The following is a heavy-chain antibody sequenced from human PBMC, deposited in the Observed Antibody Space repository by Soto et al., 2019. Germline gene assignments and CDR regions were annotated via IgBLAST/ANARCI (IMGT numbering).Heavy chain of an antibody. Sequence: GXSLILSCAASGFTFSSYGMHCVRQAPSKGLEWVAVIWYDGSNKYYADSVKGRFTISRDNSKNTLYLQMNSLRAEDTAVYYCARDFSTDYGDYSGFDYWGQGTLVTVSS. CDR3: ARDFSTDYGDYSGFDY. V-gene: IGHV3-33*01. CDR2: IWYDGSNK. CDR1: GFTFSSYG. J-gene: IGHJ4*02. D-gene: IGHD4-17*01.